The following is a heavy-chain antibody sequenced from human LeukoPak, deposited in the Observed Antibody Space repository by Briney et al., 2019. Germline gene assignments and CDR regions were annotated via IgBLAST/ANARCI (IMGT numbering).Heavy chain of an antibody. J-gene: IGHJ6*02. V-gene: IGHV4-34*01. CDR3: ARELEIRSTLHYYYGMDV. Sequence: SETLSLTCAVYGGSFSGYYWSWIRQPPGKGLEWIGEINHSGSTNYNPSLKSRVTISVDTSKNQFSLKLSSVTAADTAVYYCARELEIRSTLHYYYGMDVWGQGTTVTVSS. CDR1: GGSFSGYY. D-gene: IGHD1-1*01. CDR2: INHSGST.